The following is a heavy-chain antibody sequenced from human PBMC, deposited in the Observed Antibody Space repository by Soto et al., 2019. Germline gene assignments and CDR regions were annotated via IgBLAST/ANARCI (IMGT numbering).Heavy chain of an antibody. V-gene: IGHV3-30*03. CDR1: GFTVSSKG. Sequence: QVQLVESGGGVVQPGRSLRLSCSVSGFTVSSKGMHWVRQAPGKGLEWVAVISRDGRTKFYADSVEGRFTISKDSSRNTPFLEMDSLRYTDTVVAYYTDEVLSGYWGQGTLVTVSS. D-gene: IGHD3-10*01. CDR3: TDEVLSGY. CDR2: ISRDGRTK. J-gene: IGHJ4*02.